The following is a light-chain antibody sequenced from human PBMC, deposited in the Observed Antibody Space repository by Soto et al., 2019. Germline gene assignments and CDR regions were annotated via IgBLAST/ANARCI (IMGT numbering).Light chain of an antibody. CDR3: CSYAGSTTVVV. CDR2: EGT. J-gene: IGLJ2*01. V-gene: IGLV2-23*03. CDR1: SNDVGSYDL. Sequence: QSVLTQPASVSGSPGQSITISCTGTSNDVGSYDLVSWYQQHPGKAPKLMIYEGTKRPSGVSNRFSGSKSGNTASLTISGVQAEDEAEYYCCSYAGSTTVVVFGGGTQLTVL.